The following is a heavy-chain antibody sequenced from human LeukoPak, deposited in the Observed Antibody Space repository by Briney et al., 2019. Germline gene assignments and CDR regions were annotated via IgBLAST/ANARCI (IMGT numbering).Heavy chain of an antibody. CDR2: IYTSGST. Sequence: SETLSLTCTVSGGSIDSYHWSWIRHPAGRGLEWIGRIYTSGSTNYNPSLKSRVTMSVDTSKNQFSLKLSSVTAADTAVYYCARVRSSGWGDRFDPWGQGTLVTVSS. J-gene: IGHJ5*02. D-gene: IGHD6-19*01. CDR1: GGSIDSYH. CDR3: ARVRSSGWGDRFDP. V-gene: IGHV4-4*07.